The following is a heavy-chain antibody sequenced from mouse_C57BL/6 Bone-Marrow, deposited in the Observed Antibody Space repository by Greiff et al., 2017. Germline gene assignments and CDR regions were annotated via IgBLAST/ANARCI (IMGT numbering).Heavy chain of an antibody. CDR1: GYTFTSYG. CDR2: IYPRSGNT. CDR3: ARRSIYYYGSSPAWFAY. D-gene: IGHD1-1*01. Sequence: QVQLKQSGAELARPGASVKLSCKASGYTFTSYGISWVKQRTGQGLEWIGEIYPRSGNTYYNEKFKGKATLTADKSSSTAYMELRSLTSEDSAVYFCARRSIYYYGSSPAWFAYWGQGTLVTVSA. J-gene: IGHJ3*01. V-gene: IGHV1-81*01.